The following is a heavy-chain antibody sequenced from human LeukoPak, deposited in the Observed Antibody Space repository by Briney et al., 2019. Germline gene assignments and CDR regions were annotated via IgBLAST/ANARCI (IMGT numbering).Heavy chain of an antibody. CDR2: IYSGGST. Sequence: GGSLRLSCAASGFTVSSNYMSWVRQAPGTGLAWVSVIYSGGSTYYADSVKGRFTISRDKSKNTLYLQMNSLRAEDTAVYYCARGYGYRQLVLDYWGQGTLVTVSS. V-gene: IGHV3-53*01. D-gene: IGHD6-13*01. CDR3: ARGYGYRQLVLDY. J-gene: IGHJ4*02. CDR1: GFTVSSNY.